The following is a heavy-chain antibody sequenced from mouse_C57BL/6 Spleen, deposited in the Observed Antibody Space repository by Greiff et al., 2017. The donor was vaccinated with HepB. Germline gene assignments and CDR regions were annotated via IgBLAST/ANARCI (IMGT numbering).Heavy chain of an antibody. J-gene: IGHJ3*01. V-gene: IGHV5-17*01. CDR2: ISSGSSTI. Sequence: DVMLVESGGGLVKPGGSLKLSCAASGSTFSDYGMHWVRQAPEKGLEWVAYISSGSSTIYYADTVKGRFTISRDNAKNTLFLQMSSLRSEDTAVYYCARGPGAYWGQGTLVTVSS. CDR3: ARGPGAY. CDR1: GSTFSDYG.